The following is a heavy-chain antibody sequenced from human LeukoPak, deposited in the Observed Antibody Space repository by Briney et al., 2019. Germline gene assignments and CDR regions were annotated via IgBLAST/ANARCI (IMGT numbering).Heavy chain of an antibody. CDR2: SDHSYGTT. D-gene: IGHD6-6*01. CDR1: GFTFSSYA. J-gene: IGHJ5*01. CDR3: AKGSRIAARPTIWFDS. V-gene: IGHV3-23*01. Sequence: PGGSLRLSCAASGFTFSSYAMNWVRQAPGKGVEWVSSDHSYGTTYYADSVKGRFTISRDNSKNTLSLQMNSLRAEDTAVYYCAKGSRIAARPTIWFDSWGQGTLVTVSS.